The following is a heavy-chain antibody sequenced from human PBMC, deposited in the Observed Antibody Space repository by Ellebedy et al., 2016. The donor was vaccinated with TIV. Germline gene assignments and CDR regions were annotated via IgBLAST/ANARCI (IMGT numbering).Heavy chain of an antibody. CDR2: IRPDGSEE. D-gene: IGHD6-19*01. Sequence: GESLKISCAVSGFTFSNYWMSWVRLAPGRGLEWVANIRPDGSEETYVDSVKGRFTVSRDNAKNSLYPQMNSLRAEDTAVYYCARESRSSSGYWGQGTLVTVSS. V-gene: IGHV3-7*03. CDR1: GFTFSNYW. J-gene: IGHJ4*02. CDR3: ARESRSSSGY.